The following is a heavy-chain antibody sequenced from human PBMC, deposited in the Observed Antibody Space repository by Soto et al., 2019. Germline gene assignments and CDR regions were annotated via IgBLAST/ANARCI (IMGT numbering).Heavy chain of an antibody. CDR1: GYTFTGYY. D-gene: IGHD6-19*01. J-gene: IGHJ3*02. Sequence: ASVKVSCKASGYTFTGYYMHWVRQAPGQGLEWMGWINPNSGGTNYAQKFQGWVTMTSDTSISTAYMELSRLRSEDTAVYYCARVRVAVAWPDAFDIWGQGTMVTVSS. V-gene: IGHV1-2*04. CDR2: INPNSGGT. CDR3: ARVRVAVAWPDAFDI.